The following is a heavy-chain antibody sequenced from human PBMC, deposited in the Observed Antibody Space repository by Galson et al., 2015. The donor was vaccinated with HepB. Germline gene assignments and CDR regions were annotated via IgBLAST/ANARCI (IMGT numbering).Heavy chain of an antibody. Sequence: SLRLSCAASGFTFGSYNMYWVRQAPGRGLEWVSSISGSGSYIFYADSVRGRFTISRDNAKNSLYPQMNSLRAEDTAVYYCARDPPLGTPFDYWGQGTLVTVSS. V-gene: IGHV3-21*01. CDR2: ISGSGSYI. CDR3: ARDPPLGTPFDY. CDR1: GFTFGSYN. J-gene: IGHJ4*02. D-gene: IGHD7-27*01.